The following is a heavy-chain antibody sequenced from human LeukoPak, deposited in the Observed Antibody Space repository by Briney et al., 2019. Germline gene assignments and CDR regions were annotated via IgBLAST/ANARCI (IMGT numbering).Heavy chain of an antibody. CDR1: GGSFSGYY. J-gene: IGHJ6*02. V-gene: IGHV4-34*01. CDR2: INHSGST. CDR3: AREKVTGTRRYYYYYYGMDV. Sequence: SETLSLTCAVYGGSFSGYYWSWIRQPPGKGLEWIGEINHSGSTNYNPSLKSRVTISVDTSKNQFSLQLNSVTPEDTAVYYCAREKVTGTRRYYYYYYGMDVWGQGTTVTVSS. D-gene: IGHD1-20*01.